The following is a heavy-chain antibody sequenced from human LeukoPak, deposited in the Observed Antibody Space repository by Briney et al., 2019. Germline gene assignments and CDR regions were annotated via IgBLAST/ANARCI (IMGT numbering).Heavy chain of an antibody. D-gene: IGHD3-10*01. CDR1: GGTFSSYA. Sequence: SAKVSCKASGGTFSSYAISWVRQAPGQGLEWMGGIIPIFGTANYAQKFQGRVTITADESTSTAYMELSSLRSEDTAVYYCARTDYGSGSYQGYYFDYWGQGTLVTVSS. J-gene: IGHJ4*02. CDR3: ARTDYGSGSYQGYYFDY. V-gene: IGHV1-69*13. CDR2: IIPIFGTA.